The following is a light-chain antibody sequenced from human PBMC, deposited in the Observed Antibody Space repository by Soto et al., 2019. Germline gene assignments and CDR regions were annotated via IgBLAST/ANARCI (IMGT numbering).Light chain of an antibody. CDR1: QSVEKY. V-gene: IGKV3-11*01. J-gene: IGKJ4*01. Sequence: EVVLTQSPATLSLSPGERAILSCRASQSVEKYLAWYQQKPGQAPRLLIYDTSNRATGNPARFSGSGSETDFTLTISSLEPEDFAVYYCQQRKHWPPLTFGGVTKVEIK. CDR3: QQRKHWPPLT. CDR2: DTS.